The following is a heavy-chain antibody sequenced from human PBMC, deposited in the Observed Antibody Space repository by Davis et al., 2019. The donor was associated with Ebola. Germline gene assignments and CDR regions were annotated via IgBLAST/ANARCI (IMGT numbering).Heavy chain of an antibody. CDR2: INHSGST. CDR1: GGSFSGYY. J-gene: IGHJ2*01. CDR3: ARVIGQQDWYFDL. V-gene: IGHV4-34*01. D-gene: IGHD6-13*01. Sequence: SETLSLTCAVYGGSFSGYYWSWIRQPPGKGLEWIGEINHSGSTNYNPSLKSRVTISVDTSKNQFSLKLSSVTAADTAVYYCARVIGQQDWYFDLWGRGTLVTVSS.